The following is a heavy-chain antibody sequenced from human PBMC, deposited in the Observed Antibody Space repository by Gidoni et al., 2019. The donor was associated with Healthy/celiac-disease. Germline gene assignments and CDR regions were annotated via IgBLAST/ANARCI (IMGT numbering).Heavy chain of an antibody. CDR3: ARYDYYDSAGDAFDI. CDR2: IYTSGST. V-gene: IGHV4-61*02. J-gene: IGHJ3*02. D-gene: IGHD3-22*01. Sequence: QVQLQESGPVLVKPSHTLSLTCTAPGASISSGSYYWSWIRQPAGKGLEWIGRIYTSGSTNYNPSLKSRVTISVDTSKNQFSLKLSSVTAADTAVYYCARYDYYDSAGDAFDIWGQGTMVTVSS. CDR1: GASISSGSYY.